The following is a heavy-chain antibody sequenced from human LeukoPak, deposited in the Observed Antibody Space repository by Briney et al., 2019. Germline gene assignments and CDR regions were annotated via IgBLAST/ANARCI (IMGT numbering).Heavy chain of an antibody. CDR2: LSYDGRNK. J-gene: IGHJ4*02. CDR3: AKDNRGVEQWLVPRNDY. CDR1: GFTFSSYA. Sequence: PGRSLRLSCVASGFTFSSYAMHWVRQAPGKGLEWVAVLSYDGRNKYYADSVKGRFTISRGSSKNTLYLQMNSLRAEDTAVYYCAKDNRGVEQWLVPRNDYWGQGTLVTVSS. D-gene: IGHD6-19*01. V-gene: IGHV3-30*04.